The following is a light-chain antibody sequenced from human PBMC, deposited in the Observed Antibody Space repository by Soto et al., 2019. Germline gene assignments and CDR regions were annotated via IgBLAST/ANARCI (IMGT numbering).Light chain of an antibody. V-gene: IGKV1-33*01. CDR1: QDISNY. CDR3: QQYDNLPLT. J-gene: IGKJ4*01. CDR2: DAS. Sequence: DIQMTQSPSSLSSSVPDRFTITCQASQDISNYLNWYQQKPGKAPKLLIYDASNLETGVPSRFSGSGSGSDFTFTISSLQPEDIATYYCQQYDNLPLTFGGGTKVDIK.